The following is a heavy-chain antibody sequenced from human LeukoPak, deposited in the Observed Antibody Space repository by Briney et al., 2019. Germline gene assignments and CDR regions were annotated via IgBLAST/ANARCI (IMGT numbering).Heavy chain of an antibody. Sequence: PSETLSLTCAVYGGSFSGYYWSWIRQPPGKGLEWIGEINHSGSTNYNPSLKSRVTISVDTSKNRFSLKLSSVSAADTAVYYCAKGSDPFRWFGEFNVKLPRPIRHYYFDSWGQGTLVTVSS. CDR2: INHSGST. V-gene: IGHV4-34*01. CDR1: GGSFSGYY. CDR3: AKGSDPFRWFGEFNVKLPRPIRHYYFDS. J-gene: IGHJ4*02. D-gene: IGHD3-10*01.